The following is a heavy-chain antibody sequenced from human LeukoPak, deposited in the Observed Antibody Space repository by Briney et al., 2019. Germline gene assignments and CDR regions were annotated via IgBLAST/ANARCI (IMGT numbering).Heavy chain of an antibody. D-gene: IGHD2-8*01. V-gene: IGHV4-39*01. CDR3: ARSKGVSPGTFDY. J-gene: IGHJ4*02. CDR2: IYYSGST. CDR1: GGSISSSSYY. Sequence: SETLSLTCTVSGGSISSSSYYWGWIRQPPGKGLEWIGSIYYSGSTYYNPSLKSRVTISVDTSKNQFSLKLSSVTAADTALHYCARSKGVSPGTFDYWGQGTLVTVSS.